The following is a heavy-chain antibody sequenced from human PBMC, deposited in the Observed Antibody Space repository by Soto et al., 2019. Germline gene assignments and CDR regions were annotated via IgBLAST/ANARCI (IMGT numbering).Heavy chain of an antibody. CDR1: GGSISSSSYY. D-gene: IGHD4-17*01. Sequence: PSETLSLTCTVSGGSISSSSYYWGWIRKPPGKGLEWIGSIYYSGSTYYNPSLKSRVTISVDTSKNQFSLKLSSVTAADTAVYYCARPFFDGDHYYMDVWGKGTTVTVSS. CDR3: ARPFFDGDHYYMDV. V-gene: IGHV4-39*01. CDR2: IYYSGST. J-gene: IGHJ6*03.